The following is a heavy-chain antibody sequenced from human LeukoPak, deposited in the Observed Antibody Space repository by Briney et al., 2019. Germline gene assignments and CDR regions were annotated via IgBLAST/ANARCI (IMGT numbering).Heavy chain of an antibody. J-gene: IGHJ4*02. CDR3: ATNSDWRFDY. Sequence: GGSLRLSCAASGFTFSSFWMSWVRQAPGKGLEWVANIKQDGSEKYYVDSVKGRFTISRDNAKNSVYLQMSSLRAEDTAVYYCATNSDWRFDYRGQGTLVTVSS. D-gene: IGHD2-21*02. CDR2: IKQDGSEK. CDR1: GFTFSSFW. V-gene: IGHV3-7*01.